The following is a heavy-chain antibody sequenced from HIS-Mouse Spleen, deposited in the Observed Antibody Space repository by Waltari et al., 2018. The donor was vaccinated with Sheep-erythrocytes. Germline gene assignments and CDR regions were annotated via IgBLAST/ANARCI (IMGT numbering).Heavy chain of an antibody. CDR2: INHSGRP. D-gene: IGHD1-26*01. Sequence: QVQLQQWGAGLLKPSETLSLTCAVYGGSFSGYYWSWIRQPPGKGLEWIGEINHSGRPNYTSSLKSRVTISVDTSKNQFSLKLSSVTAADTAVYYCAQTGATTPHFDYWGQGTLVTVSS. V-gene: IGHV4-34*01. J-gene: IGHJ4*02. CDR3: AQTGATTPHFDY. CDR1: GGSFSGYY.